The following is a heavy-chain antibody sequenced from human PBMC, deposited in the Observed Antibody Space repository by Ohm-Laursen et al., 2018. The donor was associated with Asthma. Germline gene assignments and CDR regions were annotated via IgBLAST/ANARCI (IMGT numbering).Heavy chain of an antibody. V-gene: IGHV1-69*01. D-gene: IGHD5-24*01. CDR2: IIPILGTA. CDR1: GGAFSSYA. CDR3: ARGEDGYNFVDVLKY. J-gene: IGHJ4*02. Sequence: SSVKVSCKASGGAFSSYAISWVRQAPGQGLEWMGGIIPILGTANYAQKFQGRVTITADESTSTAYMELSSLRSEDTAVYYCARGEDGYNFVDVLKYWGQGTLVTVSS.